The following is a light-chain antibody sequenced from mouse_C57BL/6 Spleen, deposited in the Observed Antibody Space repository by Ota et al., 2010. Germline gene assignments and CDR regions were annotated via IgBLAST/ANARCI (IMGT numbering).Light chain of an antibody. CDR2: AAT. V-gene: IGKV12-46*01. CDR3: QHFWGTPLT. Sequence: SLLCIXWXKLXPSHVEQVRXFYRILAWYQQKXGKSPQLLVYAATNLADGVPSRFSGSGSGTQYSLKINSLQSEDFGSYYCQHFWGTPLTFGAGTKLELK. J-gene: IGKJ5*01. CDR1: RXFYRI.